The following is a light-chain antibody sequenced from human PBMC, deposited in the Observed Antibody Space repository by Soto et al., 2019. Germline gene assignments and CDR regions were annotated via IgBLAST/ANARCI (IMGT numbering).Light chain of an antibody. CDR2: GAS. CDR3: QHPFNSPPWT. J-gene: IGKJ1*01. CDR1: QNFDMF. V-gene: IGKV1-39*01. Sequence: DIHMTQSPSSLSASVGDTVTITCRASQNFDMFLSWYQQKPGKDPRVLISGASNLQSGVPSRFSGSGSGTDFTLTISSLLPEDVASYYCQHPFNSPPWTFGQGTKVEVK.